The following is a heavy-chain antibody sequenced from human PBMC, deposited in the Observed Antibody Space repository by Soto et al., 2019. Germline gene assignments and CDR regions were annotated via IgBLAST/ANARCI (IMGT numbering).Heavy chain of an antibody. V-gene: IGHV4-61*01. J-gene: IGHJ4*02. CDR1: GGSIRSGSYY. CDR3: AGRPYGDFLDY. D-gene: IGHD4-17*01. CDR2: IYYSGST. Sequence: PSETLSLTCSVSGGSIRSGSYYWSWIRQPPGKGLEWIGYIYYSGSTNYNPSLKSRVTISVDTSKNQFSLKLSSVTAADTAVYYCAGRPYGDFLDYWGQGTLVTVSS.